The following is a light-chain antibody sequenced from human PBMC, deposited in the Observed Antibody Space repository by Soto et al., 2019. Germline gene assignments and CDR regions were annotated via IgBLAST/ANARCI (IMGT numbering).Light chain of an antibody. CDR3: SSYTSSSTLV. J-gene: IGLJ1*01. V-gene: IGLV2-14*01. CDR1: SSDVGGYNY. Sequence: QSALTQPASVSGSPGQSSTISCTGTSSDVGGYNYVSWYQQHPGKAPKLMIYEVSNRPSGVSNRFSGSKSGNTASPTISGLQAEDEADYYCSSYTSSSTLVFGTGTKVTVL. CDR2: EVS.